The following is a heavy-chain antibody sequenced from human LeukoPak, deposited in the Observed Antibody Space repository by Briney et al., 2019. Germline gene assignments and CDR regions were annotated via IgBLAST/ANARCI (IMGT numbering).Heavy chain of an antibody. J-gene: IGHJ4*02. D-gene: IGHD2-21*01. V-gene: IGHV3-7*01. CDR3: VTGDHGDY. Sequence: GGSLRLSCGASGLTFSRYWMIWVRQAPGKGLEWVANINQDGSQKNYVDSVKGRFTISRDNAKNSLYLQVNSLRAEDTAVYYCVTGDHGDYWGQGTLVTVSS. CDR2: INQDGSQK. CDR1: GLTFSRYW.